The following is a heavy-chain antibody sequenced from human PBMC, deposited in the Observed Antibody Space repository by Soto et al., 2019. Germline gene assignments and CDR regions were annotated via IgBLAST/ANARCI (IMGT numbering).Heavy chain of an antibody. Sequence: GGSLRLSCAASGFTFSSYWMSWVRQAPGKRLEWVANIKQDGSEKYYVDSVKGRFTISRDNAKNSLYLQMNSLRAEDTAVYYCARGGWEGYCTNGVCYSSGMDVWGQGXTVTVSS. V-gene: IGHV3-7*03. CDR1: GFTFSSYW. D-gene: IGHD2-8*01. CDR3: ARGGWEGYCTNGVCYSSGMDV. CDR2: IKQDGSEK. J-gene: IGHJ6*02.